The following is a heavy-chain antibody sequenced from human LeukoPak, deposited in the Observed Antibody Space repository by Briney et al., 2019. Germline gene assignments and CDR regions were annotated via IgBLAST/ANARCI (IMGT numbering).Heavy chain of an antibody. J-gene: IGHJ4*02. CDR2: INPNSGGT. CDR1: GYTFTGYY. V-gene: IGHV1-2*02. CDR3: ARSDYVWGSYRYGFDY. D-gene: IGHD3-16*02. Sequence: ASVKVSCKASGYTFTGYYMHWVRQAPGQGLEWMGGINPNSGGTNYAQKFQGRVTMTRDTSISTAYMELSRLRSDDTAVYYCARSDYVWGSYRYGFDYWGQGTLVTVSS.